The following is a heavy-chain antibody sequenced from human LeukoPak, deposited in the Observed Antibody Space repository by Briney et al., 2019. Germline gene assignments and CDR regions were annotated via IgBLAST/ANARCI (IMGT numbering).Heavy chain of an antibody. J-gene: IGHJ4*02. D-gene: IGHD6-19*01. Sequence: GGSLRLSCAASGFTFSGYAMTWVRQAPGKGLEWVAVISDSGAISHDAESVKGRFTIPRDNSKNTLYLQMNSLRAEDTALYYCAKYISGYAPNFDYWGQGTLVTVSS. CDR1: GFTFSGYA. CDR3: AKYISGYAPNFDY. V-gene: IGHV3-23*01. CDR2: ISDSGAIS.